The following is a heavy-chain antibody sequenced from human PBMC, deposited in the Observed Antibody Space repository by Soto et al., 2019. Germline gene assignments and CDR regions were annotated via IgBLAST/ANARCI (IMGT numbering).Heavy chain of an antibody. CDR2: IVTVFGTA. CDR1: GGTLSYNT. Sequence: QVQLVQSGADVKKPGSSVKVSCKASGGTLSYNTFSWVRQAPGQGLEWMGGIVTVFGTANHAQKFQGRVTINEDESTTTAYMVLSSLRSEDTAVYYCARKGAYSSRQFGMDVWGQGTTVTVAS. V-gene: IGHV1-69*01. CDR3: ARKGAYSSRQFGMDV. J-gene: IGHJ6*01. D-gene: IGHD6-13*01.